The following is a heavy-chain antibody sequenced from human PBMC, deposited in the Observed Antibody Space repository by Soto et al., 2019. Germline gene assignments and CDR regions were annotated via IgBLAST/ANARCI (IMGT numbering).Heavy chain of an antibody. V-gene: IGHV3-72*01. CDR1: GFTFSAHY. D-gene: IGHD1-26*01. Sequence: EVQLVESGGGLVQPGGSLRLSCAASGFTFSAHYMDWVRQAPGKGLEWVGRIKNKANSYTTEYAASVEGRFTISREDSQNSMYLQMYSLKTEDTAVYYCARVSLVGPSGGRYFDYWGQGSRSPSPQ. J-gene: IGHJ4*02. CDR3: ARVSLVGPSGGRYFDY. CDR2: IKNKANSYTT.